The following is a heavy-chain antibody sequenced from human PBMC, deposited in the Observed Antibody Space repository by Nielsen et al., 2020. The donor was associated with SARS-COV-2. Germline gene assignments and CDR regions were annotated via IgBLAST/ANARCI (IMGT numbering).Heavy chain of an antibody. CDR3: ARDPRYDSSGYQIDTFDV. D-gene: IGHD3-22*01. CDR2: IYYSGST. Sequence: SETLSLTCTVSGGSISSGGYYWSWIRQPPGKGLEWIGFIYYSGSTNYNPSLRSRVTISVDTSKNQFSLKLSSVTAADTAVYYCARDPRYDSSGYQIDTFDVWGQGTTVTVSS. CDR1: GGSISSGGYY. J-gene: IGHJ3*01. V-gene: IGHV4-61*08.